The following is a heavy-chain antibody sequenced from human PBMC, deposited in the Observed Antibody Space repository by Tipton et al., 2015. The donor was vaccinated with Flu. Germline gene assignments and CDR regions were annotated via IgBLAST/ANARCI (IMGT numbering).Heavy chain of an antibody. CDR1: GGSISSGGYS. Sequence: TLSLTCAVSGGSISSGGYSWSWIRQPAGKGLEWIGRIYTSGGTNYNPSLRSRVTMSVDTSKNQFSLKLSSVTAADTAVYYCARDRQITMIGRDAFDIWGQGTMVTVSS. CDR2: IYTSGGT. J-gene: IGHJ3*02. V-gene: IGHV4-61*02. D-gene: IGHD3-22*01. CDR3: ARDRQITMIGRDAFDI.